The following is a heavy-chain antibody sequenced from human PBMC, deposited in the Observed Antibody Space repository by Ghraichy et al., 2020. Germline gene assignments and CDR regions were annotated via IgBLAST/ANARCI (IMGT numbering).Heavy chain of an antibody. CDR2: ISGSGGST. CDR3: AKDFFVGDYDFWSGPYATGEVHNFFDY. Sequence: GGSLRLSCAASGFTFSSYAMSWVRQAPGKGLEWVSAISGSGGSTYYADSVKGRFTISRDNSKNTLYLQMNSLRAEDTAVYYCAKDFFVGDYDFWSGPYATGEVHNFFDYWGQGTLVTVSS. CDR1: GFTFSSYA. V-gene: IGHV3-23*01. J-gene: IGHJ4*02. D-gene: IGHD3-3*01.